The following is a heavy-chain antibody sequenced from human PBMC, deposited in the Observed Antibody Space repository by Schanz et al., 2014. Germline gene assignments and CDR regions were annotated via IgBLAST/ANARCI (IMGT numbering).Heavy chain of an antibody. V-gene: IGHV1-24*01. Sequence: QVQLVQSGAEVKKAGASVKVSCKVSGYTLSKLSIHWVRQAPGKGVEWMGGLDLEDGEIVYAEQLKGRVTMTEDTSTDTAYMELSSLRSQDTAVYYCATAEDASGSYGLPACGVWGQGTTVIVSS. CDR2: LDLEDGEI. D-gene: IGHD3-10*01. CDR3: ATAEDASGSYGLPACGV. J-gene: IGHJ6*02. CDR1: GYTLSKLS.